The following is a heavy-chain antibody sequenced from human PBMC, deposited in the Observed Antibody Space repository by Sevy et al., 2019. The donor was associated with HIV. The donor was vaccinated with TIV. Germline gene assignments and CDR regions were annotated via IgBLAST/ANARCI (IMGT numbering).Heavy chain of an antibody. D-gene: IGHD1-26*01. J-gene: IGHJ4*02. CDR1: GGSFSGYY. V-gene: IGHV4-34*01. CDR3: VRVGFPTGSYFDF. Sequence: SETLSLTCAVYGGSFSGYYWSWIHQPPGKGLEWIGEINHSGSTNYIPSLKSRVTISIDTSKNQFSLKLSSVSAADTAVYYCVRVGFPTGSYFDFWGQGTLVTVSS. CDR2: INHSGST.